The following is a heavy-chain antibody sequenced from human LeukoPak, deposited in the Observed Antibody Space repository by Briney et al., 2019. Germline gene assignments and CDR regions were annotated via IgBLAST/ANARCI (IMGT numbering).Heavy chain of an antibody. CDR1: GFTFSTYS. V-gene: IGHV3-48*02. J-gene: IGHJ4*02. Sequence: PGGSLRFSGAAYGFTFSTYSMNWVRQGPGKGWEWLSYISSSTRTTFYADSVKGRFTISRANATHSLYLQMSSLRDEDTDLYYRARDSSGSDGPYYFDLWGGGPLDRVSS. CDR2: ISSSTRTT. CDR3: ARDSSGSDGPYYFDL. D-gene: IGHD2-21*02.